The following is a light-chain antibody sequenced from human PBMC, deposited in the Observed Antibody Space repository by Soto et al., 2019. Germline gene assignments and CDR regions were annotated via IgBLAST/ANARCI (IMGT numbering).Light chain of an antibody. CDR2: GAS. V-gene: IGKV3-15*01. J-gene: IGKJ2*01. CDR3: QQYNDWPRHT. Sequence: EIVMTQSPATLSVSPGERATLSCRASQSVSRNLAWYQQKPGQAPRLLIYGASTGATGIPARFSGSGSGTEFTLTISSLQSEDFALYYCQQYNDWPRHTFGQGTKLEIK. CDR1: QSVSRN.